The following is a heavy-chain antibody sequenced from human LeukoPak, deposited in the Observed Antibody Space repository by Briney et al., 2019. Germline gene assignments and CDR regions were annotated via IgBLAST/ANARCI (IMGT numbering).Heavy chain of an antibody. CDR2: ISAYNGNT. Sequence: ASVKVSCKASGYTFTSYGISWVRQAPGQGLEWMGWISAYNGNTNYAQKLQGRVTMTTDTSTSTAYMELRSLRSDDTAVYYCASSSMVRGVVVWNFDYWGQGTLVTVSS. V-gene: IGHV1-18*01. CDR3: ASSSMVRGVVVWNFDY. CDR1: GYTFTSYG. J-gene: IGHJ4*02. D-gene: IGHD3-10*01.